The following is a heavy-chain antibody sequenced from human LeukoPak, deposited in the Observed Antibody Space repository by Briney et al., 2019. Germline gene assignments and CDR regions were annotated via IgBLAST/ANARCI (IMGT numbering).Heavy chain of an antibody. CDR2: IYSGGST. CDR1: GFTVSSNY. J-gene: IGHJ6*02. CDR3: ARYLGGSYGMDV. D-gene: IGHD2-15*01. V-gene: IGHV3-66*01. Sequence: GGSLRLSCAASGFTVSSNYMSWVRQAPGKGLEWVSVIYSGGSTYYADSVKGRFTISRDNSKNTLYLQMNSLRAEDTAVYYCARYLGGSYGMDVWGQGTTVIVSS.